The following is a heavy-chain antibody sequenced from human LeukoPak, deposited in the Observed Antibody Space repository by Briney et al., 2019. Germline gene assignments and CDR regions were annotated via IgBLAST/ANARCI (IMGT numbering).Heavy chain of an antibody. CDR2: ISSSSSTI. CDR1: GFTVSSNY. J-gene: IGHJ4*02. Sequence: GGSLRLSCAASGFTVSSNYMSWVRQAPGKGLEWVSYISSSSSTIYYADSVKGRFTISRDNAKNSLYLQMNSLRAEDTAVYYCARGLGYCSGGSCYSGLYWGQGTLVTVSS. D-gene: IGHD2-15*01. CDR3: ARGLGYCSGGSCYSGLY. V-gene: IGHV3-48*01.